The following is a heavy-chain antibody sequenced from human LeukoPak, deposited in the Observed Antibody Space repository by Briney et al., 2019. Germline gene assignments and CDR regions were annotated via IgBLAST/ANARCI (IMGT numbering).Heavy chain of an antibody. Sequence: SVKVSCKASGYTFTRYGISWVRQAPGQGLEWMGGIIPSLGTADYAQKFKGRVTITADKSTSTAYMELSSLRSEDTAVYYCARDRIAVAGRKYYYYMDVWGKGTTVTVSS. V-gene: IGHV1-69*06. J-gene: IGHJ6*03. CDR3: ARDRIAVAGRKYYYYMDV. CDR1: GYTFTRYG. D-gene: IGHD6-19*01. CDR2: IIPSLGTA.